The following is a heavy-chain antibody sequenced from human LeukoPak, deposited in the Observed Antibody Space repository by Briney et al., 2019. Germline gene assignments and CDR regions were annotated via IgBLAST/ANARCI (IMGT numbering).Heavy chain of an antibody. V-gene: IGHV5-51*01. J-gene: IGHJ6*03. CDR1: GYSFTSYW. CDR2: IYPGDSDT. Sequence: GESLKISCKGSGYSFTSYWIGWVRQMPGKGLEWMGIIYPGDSDTRYSPSFQGQVTISADKSISTAYLQWGSLKASDTAMYYCARSRREQLVRYYYMDVWGKGTTVTVSS. CDR3: ARSRREQLVRYYYMDV. D-gene: IGHD6-6*01.